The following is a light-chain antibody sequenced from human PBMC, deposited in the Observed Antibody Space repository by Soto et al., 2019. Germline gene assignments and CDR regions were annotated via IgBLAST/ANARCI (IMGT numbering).Light chain of an antibody. CDR2: DDR. J-gene: IGLJ2*01. CDR1: HIGRKS. V-gene: IGLV3-21*02. CDR3: QLWASNSDHVV. Sequence: SYELTQPPSVSVAPGQTARITCGGSHIGRKSVHWYQQKPGQAPVVVVYDDRDRPSGIPERFSGSNSGNTATLTISRVEAGDEADYYCQLWASNSDHVVFGGGTKLNVL.